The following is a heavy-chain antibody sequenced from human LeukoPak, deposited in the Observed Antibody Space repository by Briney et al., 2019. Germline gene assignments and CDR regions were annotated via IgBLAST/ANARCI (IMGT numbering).Heavy chain of an antibody. Sequence: PGGSLRLSCAASGFTFSSYVMHWVRQAPGKGLEWVAVTSYDGSNKYYADSVKGRFTISRDNSRNTLYLQMNSLRAEDTAVYYCARGGAARTNRGYNWFDPWGQGTLVTVSS. CDR3: ARGGAARTNRGYNWFDP. J-gene: IGHJ5*02. CDR2: TSYDGSNK. D-gene: IGHD6-6*01. CDR1: GFTFSSYV. V-gene: IGHV3-30-3*01.